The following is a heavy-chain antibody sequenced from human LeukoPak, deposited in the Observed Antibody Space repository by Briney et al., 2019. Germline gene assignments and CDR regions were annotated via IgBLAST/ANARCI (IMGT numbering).Heavy chain of an antibody. CDR1: GFTFSSYG. V-gene: IGHV3-30*03. D-gene: IGHD3-22*01. Sequence: PGGSLRLSCAASGFTFSSYGMHWVRQAPGKGLEWVAVISYDGSNKYYADSVKGRFTISRDNSKNTLYLQMNSLRAEDTAVYYCARLIVVKGGEYDYWGQGTLVTVSS. J-gene: IGHJ4*02. CDR3: ARLIVVKGGEYDY. CDR2: ISYDGSNK.